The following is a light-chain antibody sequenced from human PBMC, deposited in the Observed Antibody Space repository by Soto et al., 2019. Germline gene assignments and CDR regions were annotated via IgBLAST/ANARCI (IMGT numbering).Light chain of an antibody. CDR1: SSDVGSYNL. Sequence: QSVLTQPASVSGSPGQSITISCTGTSSDVGSYNLVSWYQQHPGKAPKHMIYEGSKRPSGVSNRFSGSKSGNTASLTISGLQAEDEADYYCCSYAGSVVFGGGTQLTVL. J-gene: IGLJ2*01. CDR2: EGS. CDR3: CSYAGSVV. V-gene: IGLV2-23*01.